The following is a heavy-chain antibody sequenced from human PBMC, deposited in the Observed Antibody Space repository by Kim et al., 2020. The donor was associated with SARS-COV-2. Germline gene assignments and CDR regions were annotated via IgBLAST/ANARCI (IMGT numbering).Heavy chain of an antibody. Sequence: GGSLRLSCAASGFTFSSYGMHWVRQAPGKGLEWVAVISYDGSNKYYADSVKGRFTISRDNSKNTLYLQMNSLRAEDTAVYYCARDGRAVVVPAATWDDYYYGMDVWGQGTTVTVSS. CDR2: ISYDGSNK. J-gene: IGHJ6*02. CDR3: ARDGRAVVVPAATWDDYYYGMDV. V-gene: IGHV3-33*05. D-gene: IGHD2-2*01. CDR1: GFTFSSYG.